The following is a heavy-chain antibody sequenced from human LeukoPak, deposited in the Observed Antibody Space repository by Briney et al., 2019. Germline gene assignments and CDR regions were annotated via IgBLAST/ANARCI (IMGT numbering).Heavy chain of an antibody. Sequence: SVKVSCKASGGTFSSYAISWVRQAPGQGLEWMGGIIPIFGTANYAQKFQGRVTITADESTSTAYMELSSLRSEDTAVYYCARVGGGSYLFDYWGQETLVTVSS. CDR1: GGTFSSYA. V-gene: IGHV1-69*01. D-gene: IGHD1-26*01. J-gene: IGHJ4*02. CDR3: ARVGGGSYLFDY. CDR2: IIPIFGTA.